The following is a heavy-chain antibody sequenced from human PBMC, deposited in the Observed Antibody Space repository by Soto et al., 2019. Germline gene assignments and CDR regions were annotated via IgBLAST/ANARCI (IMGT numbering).Heavy chain of an antibody. Sequence: GSLRLSCATSGFTFGSYAMSWVRQAPGKGLEWVSLISGSGFNTYYADSVKGRFTISRDNSKNTLYLQMNSLRAEDTAVYYCAKEGPVVTAISFDYWGRGTLVTVSS. CDR3: AKEGPVVTAISFDY. J-gene: IGHJ4*02. CDR2: ISGSGFNT. D-gene: IGHD2-21*02. CDR1: GFTFGSYA. V-gene: IGHV3-23*01.